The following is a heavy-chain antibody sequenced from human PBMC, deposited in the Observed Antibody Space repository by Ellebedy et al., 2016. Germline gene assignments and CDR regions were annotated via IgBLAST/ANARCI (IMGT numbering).Heavy chain of an antibody. J-gene: IGHJ5*02. CDR2: IYYTGST. V-gene: IGHV4-39*06. CDR3: ARSGPGYCSGGRCYQFNWFDP. CDR1: GDSISSSSYY. D-gene: IGHD2-15*01. Sequence: SETLSLXXTVSGDSISSSSYYWGWIRQPPGKGLEWIGSIYYTGSTYYNPSLKSRVTISVDTSKNRFTLTLSSVTAADTAVYCCARSGPGYCSGGRCYQFNWFDPWGQGTLVTVSS.